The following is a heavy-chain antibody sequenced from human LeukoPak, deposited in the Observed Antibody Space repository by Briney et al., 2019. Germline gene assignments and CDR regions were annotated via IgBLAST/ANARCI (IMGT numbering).Heavy chain of an antibody. J-gene: IGHJ4*02. V-gene: IGHV3-48*02. CDR1: GFTFSTYN. CDR3: ARGGTDREAAFFDY. D-gene: IGHD6-25*01. CDR2: ISSSSTVI. Sequence: GGSLRLSCAASGFTFSTYNMNWVRQAPGKGLEWVSYISSSSTVIYYTESVKGRFTISRDNAKNSLYLQMNSLRDEDTAVYYCARGGTDREAAFFDYWGQGTLVTVSS.